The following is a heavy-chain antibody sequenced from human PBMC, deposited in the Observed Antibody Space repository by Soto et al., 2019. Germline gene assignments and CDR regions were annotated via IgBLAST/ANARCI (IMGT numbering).Heavy chain of an antibody. CDR3: ARHDVDTSMVLDY. V-gene: IGHV4-31*03. J-gene: IGHJ4*02. CDR2: VHHSGTT. Sequence: PSETLSLTCSVSGGSISSGGYYWSWLRQHAGAGLEWIGYVHHSGTTFYKSSLRSRVSMSIDTSKNHFSLNLTSVTAADTAIYYCARHDVDTSMVLDYWGQGSLVTVSS. D-gene: IGHD5-18*01. CDR1: GGSISSGGYY.